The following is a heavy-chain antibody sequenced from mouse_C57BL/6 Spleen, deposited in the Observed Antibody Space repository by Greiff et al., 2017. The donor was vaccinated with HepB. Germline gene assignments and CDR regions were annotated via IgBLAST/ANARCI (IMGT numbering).Heavy chain of an antibody. CDR1: GYAFSSYW. D-gene: IGHD1-1*01. CDR2: IYPGDGDT. Sequence: VQGVESGAELVKPGASVKISCKASGYAFSSYWMNWVKQRPGKGLEWIGQIYPGDGDTNYNGKFKGKATLTADKSSSTAYMQLSSLTSEDSAVYFCARENYYGSSYAYYAMDYWGQGTSVTVSS. CDR3: ARENYYGSSYAYYAMDY. V-gene: IGHV1-80*01. J-gene: IGHJ4*01.